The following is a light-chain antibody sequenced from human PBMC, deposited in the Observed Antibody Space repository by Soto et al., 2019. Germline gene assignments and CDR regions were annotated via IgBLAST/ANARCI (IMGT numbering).Light chain of an antibody. J-gene: IGKJ4*01. CDR3: QQYNDWPPA. V-gene: IGKV3D-15*01. Sequence: EIVLTQSPVTLSLSPGEGATLSCRASQTVSKNYLAWYQQKAGQAPRLVIYAASTRATGIPARFRGSGSGTEFTLTIDSLQSEDFAVYYCQQYNDWPPAFGGGTKVDIK. CDR2: AAS. CDR1: QTVSKN.